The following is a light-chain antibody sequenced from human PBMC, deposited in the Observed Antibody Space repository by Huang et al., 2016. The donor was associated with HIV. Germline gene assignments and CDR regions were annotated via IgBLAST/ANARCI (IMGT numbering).Light chain of an antibody. CDR3: QQYGGSPRYT. V-gene: IGKV3-20*01. CDR1: ERISSNH. CDR2: GAS. Sequence: EIVLTQSPGTLSLSPGERVTLSCRASERISSNHVAGYQHKSGQAPRLLIYGASTRATGIADRCSGSGSGTDFTLSISRLEPEDFAVYYCQQYGGSPRYTFGQGTKLEI. J-gene: IGKJ2*01.